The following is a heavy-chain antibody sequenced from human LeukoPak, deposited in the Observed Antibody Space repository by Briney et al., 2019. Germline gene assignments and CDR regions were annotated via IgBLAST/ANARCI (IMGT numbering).Heavy chain of an antibody. CDR2: ISAYNGNT. D-gene: IGHD5-12*01. Sequence: ASVKVSCKASGYTFTSYGISWVRQAPGQALGWVGWISAYNGNTNYAQKFQGRVTITADESTSTAYMELSSLTSEDTAVYYCASAPSGYDPNNYFDSWGQGTLVTVSS. CDR3: ASAPSGYDPNNYFDS. J-gene: IGHJ4*02. CDR1: GYTFTSYG. V-gene: IGHV1-18*04.